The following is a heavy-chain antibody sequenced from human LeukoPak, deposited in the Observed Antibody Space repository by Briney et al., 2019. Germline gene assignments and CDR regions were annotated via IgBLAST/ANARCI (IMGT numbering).Heavy chain of an antibody. D-gene: IGHD1-26*01. Sequence: ASVQVSCQASRYTFSSYGISWVRQAPGLGLEWMGWISAYNGNTNYAQKLQGRVTMTTDTSTSTAYMELRSLRSDDTAVYYCARDVGSYAMDVWGQGTTVTVSS. CDR1: RYTFSSYG. CDR3: ARDVGSYAMDV. V-gene: IGHV1-18*01. J-gene: IGHJ6*02. CDR2: ISAYNGNT.